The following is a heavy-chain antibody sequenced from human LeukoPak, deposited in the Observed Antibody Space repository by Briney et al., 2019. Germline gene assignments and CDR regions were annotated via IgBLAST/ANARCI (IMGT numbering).Heavy chain of an antibody. CDR1: GFTFDDYA. Sequence: PGGSLRLSCAVSGFTFDDYAMHWVRQVPGKGLEWVSGINWNSDSIGYADSVKGRFTTSRDNAKNSLYLQMNSLRAEDTAVYYCARDASLLSYYFDYWGQGTLVTVSS. J-gene: IGHJ4*02. CDR3: ARDASLLSYYFDY. CDR2: INWNSDSI. D-gene: IGHD2-15*01. V-gene: IGHV3-9*01.